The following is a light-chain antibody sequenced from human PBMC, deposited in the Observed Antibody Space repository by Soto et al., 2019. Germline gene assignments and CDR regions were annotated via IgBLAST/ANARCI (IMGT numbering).Light chain of an antibody. CDR2: LGS. CDR3: MQHLQAPWT. V-gene: IGKV2-28*01. Sequence: DVVLTQSPLSLPVTPGEPASISCRSSQSLLHTNGYNYLDWYLQKPGQSPQLLIYLGSNRASGVPDRFSGSGSGTDFTLKISRMEAEDVGVYYCMQHLQAPWTFGQGTKVEV. J-gene: IGKJ1*01. CDR1: QSLLHTNGYNY.